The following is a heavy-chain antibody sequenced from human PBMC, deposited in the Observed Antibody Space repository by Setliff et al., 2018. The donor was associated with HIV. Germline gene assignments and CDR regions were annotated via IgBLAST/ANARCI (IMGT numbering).Heavy chain of an antibody. CDR2: IYYSGST. CDR3: ARKATYHYGSGGSNDY. D-gene: IGHD3-10*01. J-gene: IGHJ4*02. Sequence: SETLSLTCTVSGGSISSSSYYWGWIRQPPGKGLEWIGSIYYSGSTYYNPSLKSRVTISVDTSKNQFSLKLSSVTAADTAVYYCARKATYHYGSGGSNDYWGQGTLVTVSS. CDR1: GGSISSSSYY. V-gene: IGHV4-39*01.